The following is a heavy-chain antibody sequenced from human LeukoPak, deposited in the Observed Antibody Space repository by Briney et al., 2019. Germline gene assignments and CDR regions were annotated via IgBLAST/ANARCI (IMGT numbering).Heavy chain of an antibody. CDR3: TTEGKGVWSGPILYYFDY. V-gene: IGHV3-15*01. D-gene: IGHD3-3*01. Sequence: GGSLRLSCAASGFTFSNAWMSWVRQAPGKGLEWVGRIKSKTDGGTTDYAAPVKGRFTISRDDLKNTLYLQMNSLKTEDTAVYYCTTEGKGVWSGPILYYFDYWGQGTLVTVSS. J-gene: IGHJ4*02. CDR1: GFTFSNAW. CDR2: IKSKTDGGTT.